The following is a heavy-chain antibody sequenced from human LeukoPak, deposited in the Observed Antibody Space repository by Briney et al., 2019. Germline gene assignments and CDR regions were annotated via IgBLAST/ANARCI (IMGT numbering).Heavy chain of an antibody. CDR1: GFTFISYI. V-gene: IGHV3-48*01. J-gene: IGHJ4*02. CDR2: ISGTSSTI. CDR3: ARDRTWIGSFDY. Sequence: GGSLRLSCAASGFTFISYIMNWVRQAPGKGLEWISYISGTSSTIYYADSVKGRFTISRDNAKNSLYLQMNSLRAEDTAVYYCARDRTWIGSFDYWGQGTLVTVSS. D-gene: IGHD5-12*01.